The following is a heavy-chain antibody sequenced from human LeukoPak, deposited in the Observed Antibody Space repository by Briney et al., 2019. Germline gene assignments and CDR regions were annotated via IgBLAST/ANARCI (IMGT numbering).Heavy chain of an antibody. D-gene: IGHD5-18*01. CDR3: ARGLAEYSYGYDWFDP. J-gene: IGHJ5*02. V-gene: IGHV1-3*01. Sequence: GASVKLSCKASGYTFTTYAMHWVRQAPGQRLEWMGWINAGNGDTKYSQKFQGRVTITRDTSASTAYMEPSSLRSEDTAVYYCARGLAEYSYGYDWFDPWGQGTLVTVSS. CDR2: INAGNGDT. CDR1: GYTFTTYA.